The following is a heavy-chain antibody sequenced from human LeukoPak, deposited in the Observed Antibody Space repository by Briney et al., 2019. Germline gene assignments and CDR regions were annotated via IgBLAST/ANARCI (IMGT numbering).Heavy chain of an antibody. J-gene: IGHJ4*02. Sequence: SVKVSCKASGFTFTNSAMQWVRQARGQRLEWIGWIVVASGNTKYAQKFQERVTITRDMSTSTAYMELSSLSPEDTAVYYCAAAPVEMQQRGFDYWGQGTLVTVSS. CDR3: AAAPVEMQQRGFDY. D-gene: IGHD5-24*01. V-gene: IGHV1-58*02. CDR1: GFTFTNSA. CDR2: IVVASGNT.